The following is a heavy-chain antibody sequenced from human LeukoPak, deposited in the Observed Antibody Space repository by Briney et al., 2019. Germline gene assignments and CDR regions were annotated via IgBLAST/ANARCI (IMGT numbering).Heavy chain of an antibody. D-gene: IGHD1-26*01. CDR1: GFTFSNYA. CDR2: ISGSGITT. J-gene: IGHJ4*01. CDR3: AKERREQSRDNYFDY. Sequence: GGPLRLSCAASGFTFSNYAMSWVRLAPGRGLEWVSVISGSGITTFYADSVKGRFTISRDNSRNTLYLQMNSLRAEDTAVYYCAKERREQSRDNYFDYWGHGTLVTVSS. V-gene: IGHV3-23*01.